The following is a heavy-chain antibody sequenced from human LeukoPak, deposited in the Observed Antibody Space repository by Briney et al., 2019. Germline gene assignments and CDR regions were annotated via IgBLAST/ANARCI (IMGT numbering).Heavy chain of an antibody. CDR2: ISAYNGNT. CDR3: ATSGSYRY. V-gene: IGHV1-18*01. CDR1: GSTFTSNG. D-gene: IGHD1-26*01. J-gene: IGHJ4*02. Sequence: ASVKVSCKSSGSTFTSNGFSWGRQPPEQGLEWMGWISAYNGNTNYAQKLQGRVTMTTDTSTSTAYMELRSLRSDDTAVYYCATSGSYRYWGQGTLVTVSS.